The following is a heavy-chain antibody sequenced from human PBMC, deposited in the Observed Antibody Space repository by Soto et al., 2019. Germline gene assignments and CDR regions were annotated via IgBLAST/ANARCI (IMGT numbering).Heavy chain of an antibody. D-gene: IGHD3-3*01. V-gene: IGHV4-34*01. CDR3: ARGYDFWSGYSGTGYYYYYGMDV. J-gene: IGHJ6*02. Sequence: SETLSLTCAVYGGSFSGYYWSWIRQPPWKGLEWIGEINHSGSTNYNPSLKSRVTISVDTSKNQFSLKLSSVTATDTAVYYCARGYDFWSGYSGTGYYYYYGMDVWGQGTTSTFSS. CDR1: GGSFSGYY. CDR2: INHSGST.